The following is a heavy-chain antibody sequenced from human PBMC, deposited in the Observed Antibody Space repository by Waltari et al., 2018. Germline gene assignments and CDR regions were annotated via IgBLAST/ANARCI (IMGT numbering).Heavy chain of an antibody. J-gene: IGHJ4*02. V-gene: IGHV3-21*01. CDR2: ISSSSSYI. D-gene: IGHD5-18*01. CDR1: GFTFSSYS. CDR3: ARRGGYSYGLIDY. Sequence: EVQLVESGGGLVKPGGSLRLSCAASGFTFSSYSMNWVRQAPGKGLVVSASISSSSSYIYYADSLKGRFTISRDNAKNSLYLQMNSLRAEDTAVYYCARRGGYSYGLIDYWGQGTLVTVSS.